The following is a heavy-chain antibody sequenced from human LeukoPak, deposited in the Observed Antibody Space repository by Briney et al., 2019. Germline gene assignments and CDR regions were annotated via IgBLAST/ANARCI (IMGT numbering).Heavy chain of an antibody. V-gene: IGHV3-21*01. CDR1: EFTFSSYW. Sequence: GGSLRLSCAASEFTFSSYWMNWVRQAPGKGLEWVSSISGSSSYIYYADSVKGRFSISRDNAKNSLYLQMNSLGAEDTAVYYCARDLLGWELHYFDYWGQGTLVTVSS. CDR3: ARDLLGWELHYFDY. J-gene: IGHJ4*02. CDR2: ISGSSSYI. D-gene: IGHD1-26*01.